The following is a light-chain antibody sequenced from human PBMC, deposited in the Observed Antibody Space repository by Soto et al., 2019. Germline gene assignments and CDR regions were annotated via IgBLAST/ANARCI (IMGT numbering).Light chain of an antibody. V-gene: IGKV1-9*01. J-gene: IGKJ4*01. CDR3: QQVKTYPLT. CDR2: AAS. Sequence: DIQLTQSPSFLSASVGDRVTITCRASQDISSHLAWYQQKPGKAPKLLIYAASTLQSGVPSGFGGTGSETEFTLTIPRLQPEDFATYYCQQVKTYPLTFGGGTKVEIK. CDR1: QDISSH.